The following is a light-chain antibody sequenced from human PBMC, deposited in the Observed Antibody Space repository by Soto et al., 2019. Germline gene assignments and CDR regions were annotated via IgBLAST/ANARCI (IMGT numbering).Light chain of an antibody. CDR3: QQYISLPPT. Sequence: DIQMTQSPSSLSASVGDRVTITCRASQSISSYLNWYQQKPGKAPKLLIYDVSHLETGVPSRFSGSGSGQEFTFTISSLQPEDFVRYYCQQYISLPPTFGGGTKVDIK. CDR2: DVS. V-gene: IGKV1-33*01. CDR1: QSISSY. J-gene: IGKJ4*01.